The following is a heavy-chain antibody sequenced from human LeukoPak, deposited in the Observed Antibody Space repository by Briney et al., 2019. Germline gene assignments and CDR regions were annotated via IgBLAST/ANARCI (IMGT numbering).Heavy chain of an antibody. J-gene: IGHJ4*02. Sequence: GGSLRLSCAASGFTFTTYGMHWVRQAPGKGLEWVALIWYDGSSEYYAESVKGRFTISRGNSKNTVYLQMNSLRAEDTAVYYCARDRLSSSQNNYVDYWGQGTLVTVSS. D-gene: IGHD6-13*01. CDR2: IWYDGSSE. CDR3: ARDRLSSSQNNYVDY. V-gene: IGHV3-33*01. CDR1: GFTFTTYG.